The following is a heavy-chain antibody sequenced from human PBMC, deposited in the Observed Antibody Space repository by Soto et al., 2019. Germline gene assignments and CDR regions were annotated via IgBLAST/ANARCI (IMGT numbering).Heavy chain of an antibody. V-gene: IGHV3-11*04. J-gene: IGHJ4*02. CDR1: GFTFSDHY. CDR3: ARFFGSVFDY. Sequence: GGSLRLSCATSGFTFSDHYMSWIRQAPGKGLEYISYITSSGSSIYYADSVKGRFTISRDNAKNSLYLQMDSLRNEDTAVYYCARFFGSVFDYWGQGSLVTGSS. CDR2: ITSSGSSI. D-gene: IGHD6-19*01.